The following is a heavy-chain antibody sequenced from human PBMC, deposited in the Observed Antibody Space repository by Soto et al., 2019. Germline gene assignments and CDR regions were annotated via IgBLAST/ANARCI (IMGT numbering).Heavy chain of an antibody. J-gene: IGHJ6*02. CDR2: ISYDGSNK. V-gene: IGHV3-30*18. CDR1: GFTFSSYG. Sequence: GGSLRLSCAASGFTFSSYGMHWVRQAPGKGLEWVAVISYDGSNKYYADSVKGRFTISRDNSKNTLYLQMNSLRAEDTAVYYCAKERTPSYYDFWSGYYTAYYYYGMDVWGQGTTVTVSS. D-gene: IGHD3-3*01. CDR3: AKERTPSYYDFWSGYYTAYYYYGMDV.